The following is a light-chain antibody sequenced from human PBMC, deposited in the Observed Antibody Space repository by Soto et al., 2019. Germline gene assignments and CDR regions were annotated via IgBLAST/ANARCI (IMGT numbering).Light chain of an antibody. V-gene: IGKV1-39*01. CDR1: QSISNF. CDR2: AAS. J-gene: IGKJ2*01. Sequence: IQLTQSPSSLSTSVGDRVTITCRASQSISNFLNWYQHKPGKAPNLVIFAASTLFSGVPSRFRGSGSGTDFTLTITSLQPEDFATYYCQQSYRAPYTFGQGTKLEIK. CDR3: QQSYRAPYT.